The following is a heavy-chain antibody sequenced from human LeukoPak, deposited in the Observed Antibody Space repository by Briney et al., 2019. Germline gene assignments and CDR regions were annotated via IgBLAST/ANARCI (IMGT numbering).Heavy chain of an antibody. CDR1: GYSFTTYY. V-gene: IGHV5-51*01. Sequence: GESLKISCKGSGYSFTTYYIGWVRQMPGKGLEWIGIIYPGDSDTRYSPSIQGQVTISVDKSISTTYLQWSSLKASDTAMYYCARPSYGSGRTDAFDIWGQGTMVTVSS. CDR3: ARPSYGSGRTDAFDI. D-gene: IGHD3-10*01. CDR2: IYPGDSDT. J-gene: IGHJ3*02.